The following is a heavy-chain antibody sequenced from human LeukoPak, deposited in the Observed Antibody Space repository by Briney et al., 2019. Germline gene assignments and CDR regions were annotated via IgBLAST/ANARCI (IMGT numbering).Heavy chain of an antibody. J-gene: IGHJ6*04. CDR3: AKAHSGYFDWLFPHSAPMDV. CDR1: GFTFDDYA. Sequence: GRSLRLSCAASGFTFDDYAMHWVRQAPGKGLEWVSGISWNSGSIGYADSVKGRFTISRDNAKNSLYLQMNSLRAEDTALYYCAKAHSGYFDWLFPHSAPMDVWGKGTTVTISS. D-gene: IGHD3-9*01. V-gene: IGHV3-9*01. CDR2: ISWNSGSI.